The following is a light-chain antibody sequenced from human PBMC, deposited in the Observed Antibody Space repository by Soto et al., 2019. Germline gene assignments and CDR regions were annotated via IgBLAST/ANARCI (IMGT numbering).Light chain of an antibody. CDR3: QQRNDWPT. CDR1: QSIGLA. V-gene: IGKV3-11*01. CDR2: DAS. Sequence: EIVLTQSPATLSLSPGERATLSCRASQSIGLAIAWYQHKPGQAPRLLIFDASQRATGIPARFRGSGSGTDFTLTISSLQSEDFAVYYCQQRNDWPTFGPGTKVDI. J-gene: IGKJ3*01.